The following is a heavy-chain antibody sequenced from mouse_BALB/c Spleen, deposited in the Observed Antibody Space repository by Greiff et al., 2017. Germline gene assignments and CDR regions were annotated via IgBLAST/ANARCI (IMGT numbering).Heavy chain of an antibody. CDR1: GFNIKDTY. Sequence: VQLQQSGAELVKPGASVKLSCTASGFNIKDTYMHWVKQRPEQGLEWIGRIDPANGNIKYDPKFQGKATITAYTSPNTAYPQLSSLSSEDTAVYYCASRAGAMDYWGQGTSVTVSS. V-gene: IGHV14-3*02. J-gene: IGHJ4*01. CDR2: IDPANGNI. CDR3: ASRAGAMDY.